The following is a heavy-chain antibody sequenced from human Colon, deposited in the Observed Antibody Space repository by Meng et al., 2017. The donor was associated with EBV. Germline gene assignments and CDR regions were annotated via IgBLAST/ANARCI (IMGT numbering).Heavy chain of an antibody. Sequence: QVQLQESGPGLVQPSQTLSLTCTGSGGSVSSGGYYWTWIRQHPGKGLEWFGHIYYSGSTFYTPSLKRRVIISIDTSKNQFSLNLRSVTAADTAVYYCARVSSGWDYFDYWGQGTLVTVSS. D-gene: IGHD6-19*01. CDR1: GGSVSSGGYY. CDR2: IYYSGST. V-gene: IGHV4-31*03. J-gene: IGHJ4*02. CDR3: ARVSSGWDYFDY.